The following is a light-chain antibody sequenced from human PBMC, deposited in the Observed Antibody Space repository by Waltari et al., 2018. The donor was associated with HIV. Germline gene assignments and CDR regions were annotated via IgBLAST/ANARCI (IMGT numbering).Light chain of an antibody. J-gene: IGLJ2*01. V-gene: IGLV2-14*01. CDR1: SSDIGTSDY. CDR3: SSYSSTGTLVL. CDR2: EAQ. Sequence: QSALTQPASVSGSPGQSITISCNGTSSDIGTSDYVSWYQHFPGKAPRLIVYEAQKRPSGTSNRFSGSKTDKTASLTISGLQVEDEAIYYCSSYSSTGTLVLFGEGTHLTVV.